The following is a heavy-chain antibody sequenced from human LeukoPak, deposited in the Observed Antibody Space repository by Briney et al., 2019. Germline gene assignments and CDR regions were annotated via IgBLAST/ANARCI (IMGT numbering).Heavy chain of an antibody. CDR3: ARESGDYYYYMDV. J-gene: IGHJ6*03. V-gene: IGHV3-74*01. CDR1: GFTFSRYF. Sequence: GGSLRLSCAASGFTFSRYFMHWVRQAPGKGLVWVSGISTDGSSTSYADSVEGRFTISRDNAKNTLYLQMNSLRAEDTAVYYCARESGDYYYYMDVWGKGTTVTVSS. CDR2: ISTDGSST.